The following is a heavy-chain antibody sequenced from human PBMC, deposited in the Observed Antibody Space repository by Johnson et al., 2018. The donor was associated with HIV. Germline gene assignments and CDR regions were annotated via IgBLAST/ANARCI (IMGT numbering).Heavy chain of an antibody. CDR3: ARDRRVGYTTYDAFDI. J-gene: IGHJ3*02. CDR2: INWNGGST. V-gene: IGHV3-20*04. Sequence: VQVVESGGGLVKPAWSPGLSCAASGFTFDDYGMSWVRQAPGKGLEWVSGINWNGGSTGYADSVKGRFTISRDNAKNSLYMQMNSLRDEDTALYYCARDRRVGYTTYDAFDIWGQGTMVTVSS. CDR1: GFTFDDYG. D-gene: IGHD5-18*01.